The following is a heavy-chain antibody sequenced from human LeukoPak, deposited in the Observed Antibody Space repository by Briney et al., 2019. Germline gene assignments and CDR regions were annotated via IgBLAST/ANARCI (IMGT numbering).Heavy chain of an antibody. V-gene: IGHV3-73*01. D-gene: IGHD2-15*01. J-gene: IGHJ5*02. Sequence: GGSLRLSCAASGFTFSGSAVHWVRQSSGKGLEWVVHIDKKDNLYATAYAESVKGRFTISRDDSKDTAFLHMDSLKTEDTALYYCTRDRGTYNWFDPWGQGTLVTVSS. CDR3: TRDRGTYNWFDP. CDR2: IDKKDNLYAT. CDR1: GFTFSGSA.